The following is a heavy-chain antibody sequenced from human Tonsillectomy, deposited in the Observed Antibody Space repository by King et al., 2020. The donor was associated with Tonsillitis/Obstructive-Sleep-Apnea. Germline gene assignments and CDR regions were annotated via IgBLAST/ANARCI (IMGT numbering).Heavy chain of an antibody. CDR2: ISSSGSTI. CDR1: GFTFSSYE. CDR3: ARDRGRIVVVPAATAFDYYYYGMDV. Sequence: VQLVESGGGLVQPGGSLRLSCAASGFTFSSYEMNWVRQAPGKGLEWVSYISSSGSTIYYADSVKGRFTISRDNAKNSLYLQMNSLRAKDTAVYYCARDRGRIVVVPAATAFDYYYYGMDVWGQGTTVTVSS. V-gene: IGHV3-48*03. J-gene: IGHJ6*02. D-gene: IGHD2-2*01.